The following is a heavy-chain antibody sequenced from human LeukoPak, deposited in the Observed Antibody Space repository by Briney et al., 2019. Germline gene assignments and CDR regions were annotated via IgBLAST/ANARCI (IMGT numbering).Heavy chain of an antibody. CDR3: ARDRPTYYYGSGLLNWFDP. CDR1: GYTFTSYY. Sequence: ASVKVSCKASGYTFTSYYMHWVRQALGQGLEWMGIINPSGGSTSYAQKFQGRVTMTRDTSTSTVYMELSSLRSEDTAVYYCARDRPTYYYGSGLLNWFDPWGQGTLVTVSS. D-gene: IGHD3-10*01. J-gene: IGHJ5*02. V-gene: IGHV1-46*01. CDR2: INPSGGST.